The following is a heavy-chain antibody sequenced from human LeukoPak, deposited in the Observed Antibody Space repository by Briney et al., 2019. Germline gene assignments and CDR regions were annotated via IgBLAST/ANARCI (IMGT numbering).Heavy chain of an antibody. Sequence: GGSLRLSCAASGFTFSSYEMSWVRQAPGKGLEWVSYISSSGSTEKYADPVKGRFTISRDNAKNSLYLQMYSLRAEDTAVYYCARGEQLNYFVYWGQGTLVTVSS. CDR2: ISSSGSTE. V-gene: IGHV3-48*03. D-gene: IGHD1-26*01. CDR3: ARGEQLNYFVY. J-gene: IGHJ4*02. CDR1: GFTFSSYE.